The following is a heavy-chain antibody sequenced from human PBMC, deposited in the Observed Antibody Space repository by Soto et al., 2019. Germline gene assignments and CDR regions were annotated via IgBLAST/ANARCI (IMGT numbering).Heavy chain of an antibody. D-gene: IGHD3-22*01. CDR2: IYYSGST. J-gene: IGHJ3*02. Sequence: AETLCITCTVSGGSISISSYDWGWIRQPPGKGLEWIGSIYYSGSTYYNPSLKSRVTISVDTSKNQFSLKLSSVTAADTAVYYCARHSTDYSDSSGYPNDAFDIWGHGTMVTVSS. CDR1: GGSISISSYD. V-gene: IGHV4-39*01. CDR3: ARHSTDYSDSSGYPNDAFDI.